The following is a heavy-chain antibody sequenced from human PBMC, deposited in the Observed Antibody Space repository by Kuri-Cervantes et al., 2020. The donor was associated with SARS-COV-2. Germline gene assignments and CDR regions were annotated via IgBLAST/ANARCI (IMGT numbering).Heavy chain of an antibody. J-gene: IGHJ4*02. CDR1: GFTFSSYS. D-gene: IGHD2/OR15-2a*01. Sequence: GESLKISCAASGFTFSSYSMNWVRQAPGKGLEWVAVIWYDGSNKYYADSVKGRFTISRDNSKNTLYLQMNSLRAEDTAVYYCAKVILRSGLYYFDYWGQGTLVTVSS. CDR2: IWYDGSNK. V-gene: IGHV3-33*06. CDR3: AKVILRSGLYYFDY.